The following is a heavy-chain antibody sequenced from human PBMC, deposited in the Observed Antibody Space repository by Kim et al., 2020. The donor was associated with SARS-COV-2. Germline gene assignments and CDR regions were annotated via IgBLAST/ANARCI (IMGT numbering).Heavy chain of an antibody. J-gene: IGHJ6*02. D-gene: IGHD3-10*01. CDR2: ISYDGSNK. V-gene: IGHV3-30*18. CDR1: GFTFSSYG. Sequence: GGSLRLSCAASGFTFSSYGMHWVRQAPGKGLEWVAVISYDGSNKYYADSVKGRFTISRDNSKNTLYLQMNSLRAEDTAVYYCAKDGVSGLTMVRGVIGVWGQGTTVTVSS. CDR3: AKDGVSGLTMVRGVIGV.